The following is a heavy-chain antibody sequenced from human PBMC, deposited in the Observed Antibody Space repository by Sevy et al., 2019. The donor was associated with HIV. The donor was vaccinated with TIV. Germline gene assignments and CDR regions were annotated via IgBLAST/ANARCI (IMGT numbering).Heavy chain of an antibody. V-gene: IGHV3-23*01. J-gene: IGHJ4*02. D-gene: IGHD2-8*01. CDR2: LSFGCGKI. Sequence: GGSLRLSCAVSGFNFNIYSMSWVRQAPGKGLEWVSTLSFGCGKINYADSVKGRFIISRDDSKKLLYLQMNSLRAEDTAVYFCAREGCTRPHDYWGQGTLVTVSS. CDR1: GFNFNIYS. CDR3: AREGCTRPHDY.